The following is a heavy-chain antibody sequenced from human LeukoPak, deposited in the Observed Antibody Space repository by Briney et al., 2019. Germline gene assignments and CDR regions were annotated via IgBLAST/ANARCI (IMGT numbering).Heavy chain of an antibody. CDR3: ARGVRAINYYYMDV. J-gene: IGHJ6*03. V-gene: IGHV4-59*13. D-gene: IGHD3-10*01. CDR2: LYYIGST. Sequence: SEPLSLICTVCGRSISCYYWMWIRQPRGGGLVWMGHLYYIGSTNYNPSLKSRVTISGDTSKNHFSLKLSSVTPADTAVYYCARGVRAINYYYMDVWGKGTTVTISS. CDR1: GRSISCYY.